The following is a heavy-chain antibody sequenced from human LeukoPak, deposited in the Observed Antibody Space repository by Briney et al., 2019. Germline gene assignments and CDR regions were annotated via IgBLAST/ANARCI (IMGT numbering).Heavy chain of an antibody. Sequence: PSETLSLTCTVSGYSISSGYYWGWIRQPPGKGLEWIGSIYHSGSTYYNPSLKSRVTISVDTSKNQFSLKLSSVTAADTAVYYCAREYDSSGYPFDYWGQGTLVTVSS. CDR2: IYHSGST. D-gene: IGHD3-22*01. J-gene: IGHJ4*02. CDR1: GYSISSGYY. CDR3: AREYDSSGYPFDY. V-gene: IGHV4-38-2*02.